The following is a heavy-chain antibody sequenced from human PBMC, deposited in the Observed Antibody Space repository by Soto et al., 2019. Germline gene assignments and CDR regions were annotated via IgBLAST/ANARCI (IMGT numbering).Heavy chain of an antibody. Sequence: QVQLQQWGAGLLKPSETLSLTCAVYGGSFSGYYWSWIRQPPGKGLEWIGELNHSGSTNYNPSLKSRVTISVDTSTDQFSLKMSSVTAADTAVYYCARDYGDYVRLAYWGQGTLVTVSS. CDR1: GGSFSGYY. CDR2: LNHSGST. D-gene: IGHD4-17*01. CDR3: ARDYGDYVRLAY. J-gene: IGHJ4*02. V-gene: IGHV4-34*01.